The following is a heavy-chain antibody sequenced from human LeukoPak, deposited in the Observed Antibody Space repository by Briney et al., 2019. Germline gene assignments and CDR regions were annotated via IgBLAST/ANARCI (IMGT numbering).Heavy chain of an antibody. CDR3: ARTKESNRRKYCGGDCYSMKRGFDAFDI. D-gene: IGHD2-21*02. V-gene: IGHV1-2*02. CDR2: INPNSGGT. Sequence: ASVKVSCKASGYTFTGYYMHWVRQAPGQGLEWMGWINPNSGGTNYAQKFQGRVTMTRDTSISTAYMELSRLRSDDTAVYYCARTKESNRRKYCGGDCYSMKRGFDAFDIWGQGTMVTVSS. CDR1: GYTFTGYY. J-gene: IGHJ3*02.